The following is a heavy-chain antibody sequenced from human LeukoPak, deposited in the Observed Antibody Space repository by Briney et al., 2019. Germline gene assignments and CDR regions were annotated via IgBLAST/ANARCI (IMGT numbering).Heavy chain of an antibody. CDR3: ARNGVKTAAFDI. Sequence: GGSLRLSCVASGFTFSSYSMNWVRQAPGKGLEWVSYITGGSTTIYYADSVKGRFTISRDNAKNSLYLQMNSLRAEDTAVYYCARNGVKTAAFDIWGQGTMVTVSS. D-gene: IGHD4-17*01. J-gene: IGHJ3*02. CDR1: GFTFSSYS. V-gene: IGHV3-48*04. CDR2: ITGGSTTI.